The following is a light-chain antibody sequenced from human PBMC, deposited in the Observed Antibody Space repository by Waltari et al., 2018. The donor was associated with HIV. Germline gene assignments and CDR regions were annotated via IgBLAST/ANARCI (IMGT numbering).Light chain of an antibody. CDR3: QSYDSSLSGWV. CDR2: DNT. Sequence: QSVLTQPPSVSGAPGQRVTISCTGSSSNTGAGYDVHWYQQLPGTPPQLLIYDNTNRPSGCPDLCSASKSGTSASLAITGLQAEDEADYYCQSYDSSLSGWVFGGGTKLTVL. J-gene: IGLJ3*02. V-gene: IGLV1-40*01. CDR1: SSNTGAGYD.